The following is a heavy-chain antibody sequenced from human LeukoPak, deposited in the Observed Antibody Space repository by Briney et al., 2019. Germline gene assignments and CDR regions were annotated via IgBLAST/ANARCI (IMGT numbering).Heavy chain of an antibody. CDR3: ASRLPLYYYDSSGQNYAFDI. CDR1: GFPFRVRW. D-gene: IGHD3-22*01. V-gene: IGHV3-74*03. CDR2: IKKDGFFS. Sequence: PGGSLRLSCTASGFPFRVRWMHWVRQAPGKGLVWISLIKKDGFFSTYADSVKGRFTISRDDAKNTLYLQMNSLRAEDTAVYYCASRLPLYYYDSSGQNYAFDIWGQGTMVTVSS. J-gene: IGHJ3*02.